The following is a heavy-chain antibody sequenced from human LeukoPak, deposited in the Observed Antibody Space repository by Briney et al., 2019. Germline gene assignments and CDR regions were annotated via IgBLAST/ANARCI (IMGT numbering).Heavy chain of an antibody. Sequence: GGSLRLSCAASGFSFNVYAMSWVRQAPGRRLEWISIISGSGNSIYYADSVQGRFTISRDNSKNTVYLQMNSLRAEDTAMYYCAKNPDIVATYNYFGYWGQGTLVTVSS. D-gene: IGHD5-12*01. CDR1: GFSFNVYA. CDR3: AKNPDIVATYNYFGY. CDR2: ISGSGNSI. V-gene: IGHV3-23*01. J-gene: IGHJ4*02.